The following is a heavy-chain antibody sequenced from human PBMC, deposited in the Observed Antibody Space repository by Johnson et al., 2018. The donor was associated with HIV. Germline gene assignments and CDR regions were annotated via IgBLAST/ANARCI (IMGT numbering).Heavy chain of an antibody. D-gene: IGHD5-24*01. CDR1: GFTFDDYA. J-gene: IGHJ3*02. V-gene: IGHV3-30-3*01. CDR2: ISYDGSNK. CDR3: ARDLGWQQSGDAFDI. Sequence: QVQLVESGGGSVQPGRSLRLSCAASGFTFDDYAMHWVRQAPGKGLEWVAVISYDGSNKYYADSVKGRFTISRDNSKNTLYLQMDSLRVEDTAVYYCARDLGWQQSGDAFDIWGQGTMVTVSS.